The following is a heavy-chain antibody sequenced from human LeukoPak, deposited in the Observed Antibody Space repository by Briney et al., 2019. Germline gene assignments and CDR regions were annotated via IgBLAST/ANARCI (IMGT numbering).Heavy chain of an antibody. D-gene: IGHD3-22*01. Sequence: SETLSLTCTVSGGSISSYYWSWIRQPPGKGLEWIGYIYYSGSTNYNPSLKSRVTMSVDTSKNQFSLKLSSVTAADTAIYYCASDYFDRTGYYGFIYWGQGSLVTISS. CDR1: GGSISSYY. CDR2: IYYSGST. V-gene: IGHV4-59*12. J-gene: IGHJ4*02. CDR3: ASDYFDRTGYYGFIY.